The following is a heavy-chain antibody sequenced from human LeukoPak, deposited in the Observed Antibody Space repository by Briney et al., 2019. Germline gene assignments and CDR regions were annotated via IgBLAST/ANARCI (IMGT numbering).Heavy chain of an antibody. CDR3: ARGRYSSSSHYFDY. CDR1: GGTFSSYA. D-gene: IGHD6-6*01. V-gene: IGHV1-2*02. Sequence: ASVKVSCKASGGTFSSYAISWVRQAPGQGLEWMGWINPNSGGTNYAQKFQGRVTMTRDTSISTAYMELSRLRSDDTAVYYCARGRYSSSSHYFDYWGQGTLVTVSS. CDR2: INPNSGGT. J-gene: IGHJ4*02.